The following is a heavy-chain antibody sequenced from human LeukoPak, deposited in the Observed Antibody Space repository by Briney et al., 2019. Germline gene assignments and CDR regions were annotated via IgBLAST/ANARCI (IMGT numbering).Heavy chain of an antibody. D-gene: IGHD4/OR15-4a*01. J-gene: IGHJ4*02. V-gene: IGHV4-30-2*01. CDR2: IYHNGRT. CDR3: ASAPNYSYFDY. CDR1: GGSISSGDYY. Sequence: PSQTLSPTCTVSGGSISSGDYYWSWIRQPPGKGLEWIGYIYHNGRTYHNPSLKSRVTISVDRSKNQFSLKLSSVTAADTAVYYCASAPNYSYFDYWGQGTLVTVSS.